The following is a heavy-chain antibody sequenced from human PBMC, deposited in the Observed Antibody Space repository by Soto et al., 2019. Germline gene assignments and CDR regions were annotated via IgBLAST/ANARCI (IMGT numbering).Heavy chain of an antibody. J-gene: IGHJ4*02. CDR1: GFIFSNAW. Sequence: EVQLVESGGGLVKPGGSLRLSCVASGFIFSNAWMSWVRQAPGKGLEWVGRIKSKTDGGTTDFAAPVKGRFTISRDDSKNTLYLQMNSLKTEDTAVYYCTTGVVRVDTTMMPDYWGQGTLVTVSS. V-gene: IGHV3-15*01. CDR3: TTGVVRVDTTMMPDY. CDR2: IKSKTDGGTT. D-gene: IGHD5-18*01.